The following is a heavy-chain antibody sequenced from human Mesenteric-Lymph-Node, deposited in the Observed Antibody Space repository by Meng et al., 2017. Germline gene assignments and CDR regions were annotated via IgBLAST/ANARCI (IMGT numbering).Heavy chain of an antibody. D-gene: IGHD5-12*01. CDR3: ASGVATRGDY. Sequence: QVQLVQSGAEVKEPGASVKVSCKASGYTFTHYGISWVRQAPGQGLEWMGRINPNSGGTNYAQKFQGRVTMTRDTSISTAYMELSRLRSDDTAVHYCASGVATRGDYWGQGTLVTVSS. CDR2: INPNSGGT. CDR1: GYTFTHYG. J-gene: IGHJ4*02. V-gene: IGHV1-2*06.